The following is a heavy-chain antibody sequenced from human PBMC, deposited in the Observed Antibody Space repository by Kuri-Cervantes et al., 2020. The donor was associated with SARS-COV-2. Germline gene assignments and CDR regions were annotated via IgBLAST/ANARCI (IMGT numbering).Heavy chain of an antibody. Sequence: GESLKISCAASEFTFSSYWMSWVRQAPGKGLEWVSYISSSSSTIYYADSVKGRFTISRDNAKNSLYLQMNSLRAEDTAVYYCARDLSSGLWAFDYWGQGTLVTVSS. V-gene: IGHV3-48*01. CDR2: ISSSSSTI. CDR1: EFTFSSYW. J-gene: IGHJ4*02. D-gene: IGHD5-18*01. CDR3: ARDLSSGLWAFDY.